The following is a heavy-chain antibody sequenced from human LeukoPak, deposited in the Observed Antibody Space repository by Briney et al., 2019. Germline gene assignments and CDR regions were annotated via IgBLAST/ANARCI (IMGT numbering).Heavy chain of an antibody. CDR2: IYYSGST. CDR1: GGSISSGGYY. D-gene: IGHD3-10*02. CDR3: ARDLVLGSGENWFDP. J-gene: IGHJ5*02. Sequence: TLSLTCTVSGGSISSGGYYWSWIRQHPGTGLEWIGYIYYSGSTYYNPSLKSRVTISVDTSKNQFSLKLSSVTAADTAVYYCARDLVLGSGENWFDPWGQGTLVTVSS. V-gene: IGHV4-31*03.